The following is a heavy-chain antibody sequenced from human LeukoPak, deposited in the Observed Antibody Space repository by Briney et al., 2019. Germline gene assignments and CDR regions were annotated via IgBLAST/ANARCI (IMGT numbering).Heavy chain of an antibody. CDR2: INPNSGGT. Sequence: ASVKVSCKASGYTFSTYYMHWVRQAPGQGLEWMGWINPNSGGTNYAQKFQGRVTMTRDTSISTAYMELSRLRSDDTAVYYCAREVDSSSWYGIDYWGQGTLVTVSS. CDR1: GYTFSTYY. CDR3: AREVDSSSWYGIDY. V-gene: IGHV1-2*02. J-gene: IGHJ4*02. D-gene: IGHD6-13*01.